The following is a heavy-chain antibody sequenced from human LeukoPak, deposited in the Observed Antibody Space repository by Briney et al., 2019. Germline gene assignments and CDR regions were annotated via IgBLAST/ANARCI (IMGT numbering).Heavy chain of an antibody. V-gene: IGHV4-39*01. J-gene: IGHJ4*02. D-gene: IGHD1-26*01. CDR1: GGSISSSGYY. Sequence: SETLSLTCTVSGGSISSSGYYWVWIRQPPGKGLEWIGSIFYSGSTYYNPSLKSRVTISVDTSKNQFSLKLSSVTAADTAVYYCARLTPYSGSPLGDYWGQGTLVTVSS. CDR2: IFYSGST. CDR3: ARLTPYSGSPLGDY.